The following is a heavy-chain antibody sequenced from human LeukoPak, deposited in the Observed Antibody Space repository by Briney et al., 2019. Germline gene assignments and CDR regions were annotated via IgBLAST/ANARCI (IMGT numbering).Heavy chain of an antibody. CDR1: GFTFSSYW. CDR3: ARSAYSSGWYRFAIDY. D-gene: IGHD6-19*01. V-gene: IGHV3-74*01. Sequence: GGSLRLSCAASGFTFSSYWMHWVRQAPGKGPLWVSHINGDGSTTNYADSVKGRFTISRDNSENTLYLQMNSLRADDTALYYCARSAYSSGWYRFAIDYWGQGTLVIVSS. CDR2: INGDGSTT. J-gene: IGHJ4*02.